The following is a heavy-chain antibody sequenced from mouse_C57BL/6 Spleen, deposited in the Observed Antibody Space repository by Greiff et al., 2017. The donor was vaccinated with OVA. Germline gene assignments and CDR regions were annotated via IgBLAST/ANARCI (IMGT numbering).Heavy chain of an antibody. V-gene: IGHV1-61*01. D-gene: IGHD2-5*01. J-gene: IGHJ3*01. Sequence: VQLQQPGAELVRPGSSVKLSCKASGYTFTSYWMDWVKQRPGQGLEWIGNIYPSDSETHYNQKFKDKATLTVDKSSSTAYMQLSSLTSEDSAVYYCAREGNYSNYLFAYWGQGTLVTVSA. CDR3: AREGNYSNYLFAY. CDR1: GYTFTSYW. CDR2: IYPSDSET.